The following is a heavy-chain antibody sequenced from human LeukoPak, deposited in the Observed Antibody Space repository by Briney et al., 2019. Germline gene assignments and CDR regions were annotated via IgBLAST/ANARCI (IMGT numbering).Heavy chain of an antibody. V-gene: IGHV3-48*03. CDR1: GFTFSSYE. CDR2: ISSSGSTI. J-gene: IGHJ6*03. Sequence: GGSLRLSCAASGFTFSSYEMNWVRQAPGQGLEGVSYISSSGSTIYYADSVKGRFTISRHNAKNTMYLQMNSLRAEDTAVYYCARDGVDYYYYYMDVWGKGTTVTVSS. CDR3: ARDGVDYYYYYMDV. D-gene: IGHD3-3*01.